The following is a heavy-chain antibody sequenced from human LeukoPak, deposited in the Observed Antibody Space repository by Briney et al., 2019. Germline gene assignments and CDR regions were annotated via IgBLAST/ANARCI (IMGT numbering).Heavy chain of an antibody. V-gene: IGHV6-1*01. CDR2: TYYMSKWYN. J-gene: IGHJ4*02. Sequence: SQTLSLTCAISGDSVSSDSAAWNWIRQSPSRGLEWLGRTYYMSKWYNDYAVSVKSRITINPDTSKNQFSLQLNSVTPDDTAVYYCARSRIGSGSFYLPVWGQGTLVTVSS. D-gene: IGHD3-10*01. CDR1: GDSVSSDSAA. CDR3: ARSRIGSGSFYLPV.